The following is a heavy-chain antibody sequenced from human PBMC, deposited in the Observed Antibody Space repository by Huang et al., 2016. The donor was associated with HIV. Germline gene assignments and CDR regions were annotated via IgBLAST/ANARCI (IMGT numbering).Heavy chain of an antibody. Sequence: QVQLVQSGAEVKKPGTSVKVSCKTSGYTFSSHALHWLRQAHGKRPEWIGWINGGKGDKKYSQKFQGRVTITRDTSANIGYMELNSLLSEDTAVYYCARDPLDIRRHFDFWGQGSLVTVSS. V-gene: IGHV1-3*01. CDR2: INGGKGDK. CDR3: ARDPLDIRRHFDF. CDR1: GYTFSSHA. D-gene: IGHD3-3*01. J-gene: IGHJ4*02.